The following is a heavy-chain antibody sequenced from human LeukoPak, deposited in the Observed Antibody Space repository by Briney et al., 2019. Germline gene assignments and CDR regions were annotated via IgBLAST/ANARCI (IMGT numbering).Heavy chain of an antibody. V-gene: IGHV3-33*01. D-gene: IGHD6-13*01. Sequence: AGRSLRLSCAASGFTFSTYGMHWVRQAPGKGLEWVAIIWADGNKKYYADFVKGRFTISRDNSQNMLYPQMNSLRAEDTAVYYCARDLVLAAGTSKYWGQGTLVTVSS. J-gene: IGHJ4*02. CDR3: ARDLVLAAGTSKY. CDR2: IWADGNKK. CDR1: GFTFSTYG.